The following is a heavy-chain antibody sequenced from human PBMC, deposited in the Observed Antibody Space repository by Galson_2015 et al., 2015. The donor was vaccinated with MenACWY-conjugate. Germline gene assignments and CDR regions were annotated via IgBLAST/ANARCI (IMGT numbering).Heavy chain of an antibody. CDR1: GFTFSSYS. D-gene: IGHD2-2*01. CDR2: ISSSSSYI. V-gene: IGHV3-21*01. CDR3: ARRRDCSSTSCYRQAFDY. J-gene: IGHJ4*02. Sequence: SLRLSCAASGFTFSSYSMNWVRQAPGKGLEWVSSISSSSSYIYYADSVKGRFTISRDNAKNSLYLQMNSLRAEDTAVYYCARRRDCSSTSCYRQAFDYWGQGTLVTVSS.